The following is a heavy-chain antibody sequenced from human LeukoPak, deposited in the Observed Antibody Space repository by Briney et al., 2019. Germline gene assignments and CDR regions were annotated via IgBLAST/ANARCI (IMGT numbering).Heavy chain of an antibody. J-gene: IGHJ3*02. CDR3: ARDLGGSSWSLRAFDI. V-gene: IGHV3-21*01. D-gene: IGHD6-13*01. Sequence: GGSLRLSCAAYGFTLSSYFMNWDRQAPGKGLEWVSSISSSGSYIYYADSVKGRFTISRDNAKKSLYLQMNSLRAEDTAVYYCARDLGGSSWSLRAFDIWGQGTTVTVSS. CDR2: ISSSGSYI. CDR1: GFTLSSYF.